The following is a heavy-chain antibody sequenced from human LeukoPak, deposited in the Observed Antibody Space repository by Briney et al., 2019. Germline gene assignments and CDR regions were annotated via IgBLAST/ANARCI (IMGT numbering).Heavy chain of an antibody. CDR3: ARDDYDILTGYYADY. V-gene: IGHV3-11*01. CDR1: GFTFSDYY. CDR2: ISSSGSTI. D-gene: IGHD3-9*01. J-gene: IGHJ4*02. Sequence: GGSLRLSCAASGFTFSDYYMSWIRQAPGKGLKWVSYISSSGSTIYYADSVKGRFTISRDNAKNSLYLQMNSLRAEDTAVYYCARDDYDILTGYYADYWGQGTLVTVSS.